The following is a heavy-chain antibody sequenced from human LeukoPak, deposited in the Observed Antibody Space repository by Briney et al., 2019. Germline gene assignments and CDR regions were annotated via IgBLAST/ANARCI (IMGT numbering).Heavy chain of an antibody. CDR1: GFTFDDYG. V-gene: IGHV3-20*04. CDR2: INWNGGST. J-gene: IGHJ3*02. Sequence: GGSLRLSCAASGFTFDDYGMSWVRQAPGKGLEWVSGINWNGGSTGYADSVKGRFTISRDNAKNSLYLQMNSLRAEDTAVYYCARDRRRRITMIVVAENAFDIWGQGTMVTVSS. D-gene: IGHD3-22*01. CDR3: ARDRRRRITMIVVAENAFDI.